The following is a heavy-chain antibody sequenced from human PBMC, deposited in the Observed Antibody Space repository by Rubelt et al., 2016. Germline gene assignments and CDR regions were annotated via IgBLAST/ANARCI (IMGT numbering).Heavy chain of an antibody. D-gene: IGHD3-3*01. V-gene: IGHV4-39*01. CDR1: GGSVSSSSYY. J-gene: IGHJ4*02. Sequence: QLQLQESGPGLVKPSETLSLTCSVSGGSVSSSSYYWGWIRQPPGKGLEWIGSVYYSGSTYYNPSLKSRCTISLDMSKNQFSLKLSSVTAADTAVYYCARLTDTISWGQGTLVTVSS. CDR3: ARLTDTIS. CDR2: VYYSGST.